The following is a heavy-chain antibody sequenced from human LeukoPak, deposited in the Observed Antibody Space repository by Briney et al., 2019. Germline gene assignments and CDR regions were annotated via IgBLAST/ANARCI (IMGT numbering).Heavy chain of an antibody. V-gene: IGHV3-33*01. CDR3: ARDPAPAARRFGYFQH. Sequence: RGSLRLSCAASGFTFSSYGMHWVRQAPGKGLEWVAVIWYDGSNKYYADSVKGRFTISRDNSKNTLYLQMNSLRAEDTAVYYCARDPAPAARRFGYFQHWGQGTLVTVSS. CDR1: GFTFSSYG. J-gene: IGHJ1*01. D-gene: IGHD6-6*01. CDR2: IWYDGSNK.